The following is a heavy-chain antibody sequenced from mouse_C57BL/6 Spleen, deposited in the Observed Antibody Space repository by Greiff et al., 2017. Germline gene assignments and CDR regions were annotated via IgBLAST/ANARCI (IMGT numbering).Heavy chain of an antibody. CDR2: ISSGGDYI. J-gene: IGHJ3*01. D-gene: IGHD4-1*01. V-gene: IGHV5-9-1*02. CDR3: TRGELAWFAY. Sequence: EVKLVESGEGLVTPGGSLKLSCAASGFTFSSYAMSWVRQTPEKRLEWVAYISSGGDYIYYADTVKGRFTISRDNARNTLYLQMSSLTSEDTAMCYYTRGELAWFAYWGQGTLVTVSA. CDR1: GFTFSSYA.